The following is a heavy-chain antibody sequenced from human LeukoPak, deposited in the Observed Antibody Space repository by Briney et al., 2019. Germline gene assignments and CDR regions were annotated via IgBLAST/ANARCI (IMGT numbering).Heavy chain of an antibody. CDR1: GFTFSSYG. CDR2: ISYDGSNK. Sequence: GGSLRLSCAASGFTFSSYGMPWVRQAPGKGLEWVAVISYDGSNKYYADSVKGRFTISRDNSKNTLYLQMNSLRAEDTAVYYCAKDLSSTSPYYYYGMDVWGQGTTVTVSS. J-gene: IGHJ6*02. CDR3: AKDLSSTSPYYYYGMDV. D-gene: IGHD2-2*01. V-gene: IGHV3-30*18.